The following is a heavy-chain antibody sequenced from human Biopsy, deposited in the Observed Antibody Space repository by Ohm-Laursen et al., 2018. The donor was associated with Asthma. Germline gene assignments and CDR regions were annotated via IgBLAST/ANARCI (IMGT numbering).Heavy chain of an antibody. D-gene: IGHD4-17*01. CDR3: ASDFPKDYVRYNFQF. CDR2: HDHKEGGT. CDR1: GYSLTDLS. Sequence: ASVKVSCKISGYSLTDLSMHWVRQAPGQGLEWMGGHDHKEGGTVNARRFQGRVTMTEDTSTDTAYMELGSLSSDDTAVYYCASDFPKDYVRYNFQFWGQGTLVTVSS. J-gene: IGHJ4*02. V-gene: IGHV1-24*01.